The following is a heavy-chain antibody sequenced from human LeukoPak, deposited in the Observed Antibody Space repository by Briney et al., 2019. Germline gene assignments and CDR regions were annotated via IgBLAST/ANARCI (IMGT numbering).Heavy chain of an antibody. V-gene: IGHV3-48*01. CDR3: ARDLAAGILWFDP. CDR2: ISSTSGTI. CDR1: GFTFNSFG. D-gene: IGHD6-13*01. Sequence: PGGSLRLSCAASGFTFNSFGMNWVRQAPGKGLEWVSYISSTSGTIYYADSVKGRFTISRDSARTSLYLQMNSLRAEDTAVSYCARDLAAGILWFDPWGQGILVTVSS. J-gene: IGHJ5*02.